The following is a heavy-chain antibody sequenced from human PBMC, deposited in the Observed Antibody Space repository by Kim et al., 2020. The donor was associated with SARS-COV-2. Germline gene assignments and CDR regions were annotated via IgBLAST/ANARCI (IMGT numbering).Heavy chain of an antibody. CDR1: GYTFTSYD. CDR2: MNPNSGNT. CDR3: ASGGRYYDILTGYYFSHYGMDG. D-gene: IGHD3-9*01. J-gene: IGHJ6*02. V-gene: IGHV1-8*01. Sequence: ASVKVSCEASGYTFTSYDINWVRQATGQGLEWMGWMNPNSGNTGYAQKFQGRVTMTRNTSISTAYMELSSLRSEDTAVYYCASGGRYYDILTGYYFSHYGMDGWGQGTTVTVSS.